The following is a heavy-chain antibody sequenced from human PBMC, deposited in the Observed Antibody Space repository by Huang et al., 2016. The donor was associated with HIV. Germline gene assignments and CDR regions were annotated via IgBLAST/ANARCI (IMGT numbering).Heavy chain of an antibody. J-gene: IGHJ1*01. CDR3: AKEPATLTTDEYCQH. CDR2: ISYTGSDK. D-gene: IGHD4-17*01. CDR1: GFTFSSYG. V-gene: IGHV3-30*18. Sequence: QVKLVESGGGVVRPGRSLRLSCAASGFTFSSYGMHWVRQAPGKGLEWVAFISYTGSDKYYADSGKGRFTISRDNSKNTLFLQMNSLRPDDTAVYYCAKEPATLTTDEYCQHWGQGTLVTVSS.